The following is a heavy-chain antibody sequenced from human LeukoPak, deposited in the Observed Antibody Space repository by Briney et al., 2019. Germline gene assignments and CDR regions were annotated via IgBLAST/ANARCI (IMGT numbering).Heavy chain of an antibody. V-gene: IGHV1-2*02. CDR3: ARPALAGTIYSSYSGRDV. CDR1: GYTFTGYY. CDR2: INPNSGGT. D-gene: IGHD6-19*01. J-gene: IGHJ6*02. Sequence: ASVKVSCKASGYTFTGYYMHWVRQAPGQGLEWMGWINPNSGGTNYAQKFQGRVTMTRDTSISTAYMELSRLRSDDTAVYYCARPALAGTIYSSYSGRDVWGQGTTVTVSS.